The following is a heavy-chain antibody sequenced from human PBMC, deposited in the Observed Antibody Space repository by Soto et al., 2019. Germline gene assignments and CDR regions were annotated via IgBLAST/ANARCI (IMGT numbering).Heavy chain of an antibody. D-gene: IGHD2-2*01. CDR2: INHSGST. J-gene: IGHJ6*02. CDR3: ARRRGARQHYYYYGMDV. Sequence: SETLSLTCAVYGGSFSGYYWSWIRQPPGKGLEWIGEINHSGSTNYNPSLKSRVTISVDTSKNQFSLKLSSVTAADTAVYYCARRRGARQHYYYYGMDVWGQGTTVTVSS. CDR1: GGSFSGYY. V-gene: IGHV4-34*01.